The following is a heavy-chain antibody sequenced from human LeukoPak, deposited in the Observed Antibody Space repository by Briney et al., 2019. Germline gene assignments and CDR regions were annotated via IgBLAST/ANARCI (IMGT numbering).Heavy chain of an antibody. CDR3: ARGYYGSGSHCCHMDV. CDR2: INHSGST. CDR1: VGSFSGYY. J-gene: IGHJ6*03. Sequence: SETLSLTCAVYVGSFSGYYWSWIRQPPGKGLEWIGEINHSGSTNYNSSHKSRVTISVDTSKNQFSLKLSSVTAADTAVYYCARGYYGSGSHCCHMDVWGKGTTITVS. D-gene: IGHD3-10*01. V-gene: IGHV4-34*01.